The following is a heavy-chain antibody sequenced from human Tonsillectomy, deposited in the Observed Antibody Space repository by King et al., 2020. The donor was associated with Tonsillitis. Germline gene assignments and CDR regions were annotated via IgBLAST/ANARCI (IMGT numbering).Heavy chain of an antibody. V-gene: IGHV3-23*04. CDR3: VRLGKGELGLEPFDS. CDR1: GFTFSSYA. Sequence: VQLVESGGNLVQPGGSLRLSCAASGFTFSSYAMSWVRQAPGKGLEWVSALSASGFSTYYADSVKGRFTISRDNSKNTLYLQMNSLGAEETAVYYCVRLGKGELGLEPFDSWGQGTPVTVSS. CDR2: LSASGFST. D-gene: IGHD1-26*01. J-gene: IGHJ4*02.